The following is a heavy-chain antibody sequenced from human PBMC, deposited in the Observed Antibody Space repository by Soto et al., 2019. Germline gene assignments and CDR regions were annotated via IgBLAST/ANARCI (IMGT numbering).Heavy chain of an antibody. Sequence: EVQLVESGGGLVQPGGSLRLSCAASGFTFSSYSMNWVRQAPGKGLEWVSYISSGSSTIYYADSVEGRFTISRDNAKNSLYLQMNSLRDEDTAVYYCARVLMTTLDYWGQGTLVTVSS. CDR3: ARVLMTTLDY. CDR1: GFTFSSYS. D-gene: IGHD4-4*01. J-gene: IGHJ4*02. CDR2: ISSGSSTI. V-gene: IGHV3-48*02.